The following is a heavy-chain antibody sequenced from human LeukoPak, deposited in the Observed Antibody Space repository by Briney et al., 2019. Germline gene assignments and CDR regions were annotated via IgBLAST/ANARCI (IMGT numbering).Heavy chain of an antibody. D-gene: IGHD3-10*01. Sequence: SETLSLTCTVSGGSISSSSYYWGWIRQPPGKGLEWIGSIYYSGSTYYNPSLKSRVTISVDTSKNQFSLKLSSVTAADTAVYYCAMTVIPIWFGELGNSLLYYMDVWGKGTTVTISS. CDR3: AMTVIPIWFGELGNSLLYYMDV. J-gene: IGHJ6*03. CDR2: IYYSGST. CDR1: GGSISSSSYY. V-gene: IGHV4-39*01.